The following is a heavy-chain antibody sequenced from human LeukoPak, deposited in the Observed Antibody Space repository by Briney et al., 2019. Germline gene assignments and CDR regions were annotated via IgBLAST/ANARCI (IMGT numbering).Heavy chain of an antibody. V-gene: IGHV3-33*06. Sequence: GGSLRLSCAASGSTVSSYGMHWVRQAPGKGLEWVALIWYDGSNKYYADSVKGRFTISRDTSKNTLFLQMNSLRVEDTAVYYCAKVSAGGGPPFDLWGRGTLVTVSS. D-gene: IGHD2-15*01. CDR3: AKVSAGGGPPFDL. J-gene: IGHJ2*01. CDR1: GSTVSSYG. CDR2: IWYDGSNK.